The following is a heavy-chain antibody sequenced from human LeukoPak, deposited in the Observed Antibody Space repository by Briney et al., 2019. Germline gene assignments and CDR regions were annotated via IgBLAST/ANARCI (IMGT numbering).Heavy chain of an antibody. D-gene: IGHD3-10*01. CDR3: ARHVKTVRGVIIKRYYFDY. CDR2: IIPILGMA. V-gene: IGHV1-69*04. J-gene: IGHJ4*02. CDR1: GYTFSSYG. Sequence: GASVKVSCKASGYTFSSYGISWVRQAPGQGLEWMGRIIPILGMANYAQKFQGRVTITADKSTSTAYMELSSLRSEDTAVYSCARHVKTVRGVIIKRYYFDYWGQGTLVTVSS.